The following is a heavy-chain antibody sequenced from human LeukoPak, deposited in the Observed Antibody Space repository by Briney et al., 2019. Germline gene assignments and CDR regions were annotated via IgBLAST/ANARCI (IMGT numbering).Heavy chain of an antibody. Sequence: GGSLRLSCVASGFTFRAYGMHWVRQAPGKGLEWVAFIRYDGNRNYYADSVKGRFTISRDNSKNTLFLQMNDLRAEDTAVYYCAKIGVATIGCYYYYMDVWGKGTTVSVSS. CDR1: GFTFRAYG. CDR2: IRYDGNRN. D-gene: IGHD5-12*01. J-gene: IGHJ6*03. CDR3: AKIGVATIGCYYYYMDV. V-gene: IGHV3-30*02.